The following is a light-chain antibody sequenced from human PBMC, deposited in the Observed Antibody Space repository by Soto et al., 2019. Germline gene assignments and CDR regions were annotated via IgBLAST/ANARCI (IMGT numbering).Light chain of an antibody. J-gene: IGKJ1*01. CDR3: QQYNNWRT. CDR2: GAS. V-gene: IGKV3-15*01. Sequence: EIVMTQSPATLPVSPGERATLSCRASQSVSSNLAWYQQKPGQAPRLLIYGASTRATGIPARFSGSGSGTEFTLTIGSLQSEDFAVYYCQQYNNWRTFGQGTKVDIK. CDR1: QSVSSN.